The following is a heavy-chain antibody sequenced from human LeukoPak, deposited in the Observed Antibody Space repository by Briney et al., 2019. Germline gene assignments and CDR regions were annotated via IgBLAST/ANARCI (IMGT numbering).Heavy chain of an antibody. J-gene: IGHJ4*02. D-gene: IGHD5-18*01. Sequence: PGALSLSCTVPGGSISSSSYYWGWIRQPPGRGLEWIGSIYYSGSTYYNPSLNSRVTISVDTSKNQFSLKLTSVTAADTAVYYCARDLEDTAMVTAFDYWGQGTLVSVSS. CDR1: GGSISSSSYY. CDR2: IYYSGST. V-gene: IGHV4-39*07. CDR3: ARDLEDTAMVTAFDY.